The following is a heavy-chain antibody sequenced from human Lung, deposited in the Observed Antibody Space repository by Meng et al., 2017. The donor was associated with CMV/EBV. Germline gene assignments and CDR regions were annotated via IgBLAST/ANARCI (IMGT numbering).Heavy chain of an antibody. D-gene: IGHD6-13*01. J-gene: IGHJ5*02. CDR1: GFTFSSYA. CDR3: AEGAAAAGFDP. V-gene: IGHV3-23*01. Sequence: SXAASGFTFSSYAMSWVRQAPGKGLEWVSAISGSGGSTYYADSVKGRFTISRDNSKNTLYLQMNSLRAEDTAVYYCAEGAAAAGFDPWGQGTMVTVSS. CDR2: ISGSGGST.